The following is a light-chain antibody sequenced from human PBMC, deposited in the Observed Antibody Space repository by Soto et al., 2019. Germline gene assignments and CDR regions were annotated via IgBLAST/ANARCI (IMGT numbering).Light chain of an antibody. CDR1: QNIRSR. CDR3: QQYNSYPWT. CDR2: AAS. Sequence: DFQMTQSPSTLSAYVGDRVTITCRASQNIRSRLAWFQQKPGKAPKLLSYAASRLHIGVPSRFSGSGSGTEFTLTISRLQPDDFATYYCQQYNSYPWTFGQGTKVDIK. V-gene: IGKV1-5*03. J-gene: IGKJ1*01.